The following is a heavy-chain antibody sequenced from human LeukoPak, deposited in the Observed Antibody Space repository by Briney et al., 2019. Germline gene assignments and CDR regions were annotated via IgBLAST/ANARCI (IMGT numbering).Heavy chain of an antibody. J-gene: IGHJ3*02. CDR3: AKDSAVSGSYPDASDI. V-gene: IGHV3-30*02. CDR2: MRYDGSNE. CDR1: GVTFSSYG. Sequence: PGGSLRLSCVASGVTFSSYGMHWVRQAPGEGLEWVAFMRYDGSNEYYIDSVKGRFTLSRDNSKNTLYLQMNSLRAEDTAVYYCAKDSAVSGSYPDASDIWGQGTMVTVS. D-gene: IGHD1-26*01.